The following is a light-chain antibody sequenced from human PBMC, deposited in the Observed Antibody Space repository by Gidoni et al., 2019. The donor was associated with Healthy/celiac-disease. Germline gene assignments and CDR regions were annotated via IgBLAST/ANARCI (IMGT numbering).Light chain of an antibody. Sequence: DIVMTQSPDSLAVSLGEGATINCKSSQSVLYSTNNKNYLAWYQQKPGQPPKLLIYWASTRESGVPDRFSGSGSGTDFTLTISSLQAEDVEVYYCQHYPSSFGQGTKLEIK. V-gene: IGKV4-1*01. CDR2: WAS. J-gene: IGKJ2*01. CDR1: QSVLYSTNNKNY. CDR3: QHYPSS.